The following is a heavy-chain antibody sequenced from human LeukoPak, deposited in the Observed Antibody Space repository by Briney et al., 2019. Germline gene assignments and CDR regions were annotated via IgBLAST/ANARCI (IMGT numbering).Heavy chain of an antibody. CDR2: INPNSGDT. Sequence: ASVKVSCKASGYTFTSYYMHWVRQAPGQGLEWMGWINPNSGDTKYAEKFQGRVTMTRDTTINTAYMELSRLRSDDTAVYYCARDWSGHYTSYYFEYWGQGNMVTVSS. J-gene: IGHJ4*02. D-gene: IGHD3-3*01. CDR3: ARDWSGHYTSYYFEY. V-gene: IGHV1-2*02. CDR1: GYTFTSYY.